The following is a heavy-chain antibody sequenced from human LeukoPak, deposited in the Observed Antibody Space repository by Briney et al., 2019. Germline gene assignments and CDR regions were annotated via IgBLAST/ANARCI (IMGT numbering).Heavy chain of an antibody. D-gene: IGHD6-19*01. Sequence: SETLSLTCTVSGGSVSSGSYYWSWIRQPPGKGLEWIGYIYYSGSTNYNPSLKGRVTISVDTSKNQFSLKLSSVTAADTAVYYCARDLKGIAVAGIYNWFDPWGQGTLVTVSS. J-gene: IGHJ5*02. CDR1: GGSVSSGSYY. CDR2: IYYSGST. CDR3: ARDLKGIAVAGIYNWFDP. V-gene: IGHV4-61*01.